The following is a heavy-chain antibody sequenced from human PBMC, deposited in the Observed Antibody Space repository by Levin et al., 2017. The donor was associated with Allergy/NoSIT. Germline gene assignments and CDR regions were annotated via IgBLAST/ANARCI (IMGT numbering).Heavy chain of an antibody. CDR3: ATGRGDFWSGYYLPYGMDV. J-gene: IGHJ6*02. D-gene: IGHD3-3*01. CDR2: ISYDGSNK. CDR1: GFTFSSYA. Sequence: GESLKISCAASGFTFSSYAMHWVRQAPGKGLEWVAVISYDGSNKYYADSVKGRFTISRDNSKNTLYLQMNSLRAEDTAVYYCATGRGDFWSGYYLPYGMDVWGQGTTVTVSS. V-gene: IGHV3-30-3*01.